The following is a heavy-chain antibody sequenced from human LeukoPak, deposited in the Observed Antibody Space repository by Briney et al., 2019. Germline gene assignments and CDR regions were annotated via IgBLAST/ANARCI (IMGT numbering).Heavy chain of an antibody. J-gene: IGHJ4*02. Sequence: SETLSLTCTVSGGPFNNDNYYWSWIRQPPGKGLEWIGYIYYSGSTNYNPSLKSRVTISVDTSKNQFSLKLSSVTAADTAVYYCARAGAAAGLFDYWGQGTLVTVSS. CDR1: GGPFNNDNYY. CDR2: IYYSGST. V-gene: IGHV4-61*01. D-gene: IGHD6-13*01. CDR3: ARAGAAAGLFDY.